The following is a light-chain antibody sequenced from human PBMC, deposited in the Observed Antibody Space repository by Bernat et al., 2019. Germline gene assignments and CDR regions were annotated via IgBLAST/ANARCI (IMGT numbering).Light chain of an antibody. CDR1: QSVSSN. J-gene: IGKJ2*01. V-gene: IGKV3-15*01. CDR3: QQENNWQPVYT. Sequence: EIVMTQSPATLSVSPGERATLSCRASQSVSSNLAWYQQKPGQAPRLLIYGASTRATGIPARFSGSGSGTEFTLTISSLQSEDFAVYYCQQENNWQPVYTFGQGTKLEIK. CDR2: GAS.